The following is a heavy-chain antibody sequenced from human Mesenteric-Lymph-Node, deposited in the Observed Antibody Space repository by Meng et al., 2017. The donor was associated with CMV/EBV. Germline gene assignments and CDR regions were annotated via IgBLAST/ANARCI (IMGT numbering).Heavy chain of an antibody. J-gene: IGHJ4*02. Sequence: GESLKISCAASGFTSSDYYMDWVRQVAGKGLEWVGRSRNKANDYSTEYVASVQGRFSISRDTSRNLLYLQMNSLKTEDTAAYYCLRGNNSGYNYDWGQGTLVTVSS. V-gene: IGHV3-72*01. D-gene: IGHD3-22*01. CDR3: LRGNNSGYNYD. CDR1: GFTSSDYY. CDR2: SRNKANDYST.